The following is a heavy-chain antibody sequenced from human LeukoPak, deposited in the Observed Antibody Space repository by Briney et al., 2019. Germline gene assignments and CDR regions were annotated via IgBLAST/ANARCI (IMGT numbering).Heavy chain of an antibody. Sequence: GGSLRLSCAASGFTLSSYAMNWVRQAPGKGLEWVSYISSGSSTIYYADSVKGRFTISRDNAKNSLYLQMNSLRAEDTAVYYCARDLIRFNWFDPWGQGTLVTVSP. CDR1: GFTLSSYA. CDR3: ARDLIRFNWFDP. V-gene: IGHV3-48*04. J-gene: IGHJ5*02. CDR2: ISSGSSTI.